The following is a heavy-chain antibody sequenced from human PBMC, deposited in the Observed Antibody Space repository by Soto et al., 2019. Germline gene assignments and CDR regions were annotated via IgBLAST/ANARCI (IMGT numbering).Heavy chain of an antibody. CDR2: IDSGGST. Sequence: VPLVESGGGLVQPGGSLRLSCAASGFAVSTSYMNWVRQAPGKGLEWVSVIDSGGSTNHADSVKGRFTISTDVSKNTLFLQMNILRAEDTAVYYCATILTTMTPEEHVYYGLDVWGQGTTVTVSS. V-gene: IGHV3-66*01. CDR3: ATILTTMTPEEHVYYGLDV. CDR1: GFAVSTSY. D-gene: IGHD4-17*01. J-gene: IGHJ6*02.